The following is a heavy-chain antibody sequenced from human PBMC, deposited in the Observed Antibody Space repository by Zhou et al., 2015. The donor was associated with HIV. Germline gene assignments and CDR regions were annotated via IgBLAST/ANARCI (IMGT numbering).Heavy chain of an antibody. CDR1: GGTFSSYT. V-gene: IGHV1-69*02. CDR3: ARNGILGFRELPTVF. J-gene: IGHJ4*02. Sequence: QVQLVQSGAEVKKPGSSVKVSCKASGGTFSSYTISWVRQAPGQGLEWMGRIIPILGIANYAQKFQGRVTITADKSTSTAYMELSSLRSEDTAVYYCARNGILGFRELPTVFWGQGTLVTVSS. CDR2: IIPILGIA. D-gene: IGHD3-10*01.